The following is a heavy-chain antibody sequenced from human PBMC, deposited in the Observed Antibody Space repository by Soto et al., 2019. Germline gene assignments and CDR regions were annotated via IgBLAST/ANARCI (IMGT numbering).Heavy chain of an antibody. Sequence: PSQTLSLTCAISGDSVSSNSAAWNWIRQSPSRGLERLGRTYYRSKWYNDYAVSVKSRITINPDTSKNQFSLQLNSVTPEDTAVYYCARDKEGRSGWRNDYYYGMDVWGQGTTVTVSS. J-gene: IGHJ6*02. D-gene: IGHD6-19*01. CDR3: ARDKEGRSGWRNDYYYGMDV. CDR1: GDSVSSNSAA. CDR2: TYYRSKWYN. V-gene: IGHV6-1*01.